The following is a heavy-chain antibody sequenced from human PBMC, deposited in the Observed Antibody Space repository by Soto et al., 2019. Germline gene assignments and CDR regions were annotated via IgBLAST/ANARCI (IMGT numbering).Heavy chain of an antibody. V-gene: IGHV3-11*01. D-gene: IGHD3-10*01. J-gene: IGHJ6*02. CDR2: ISSSGSTI. CDR1: GFTFSDYY. Sequence: QVQLVESGGGLVKPGGSLRLSCAASGFTFSDYYMSWIRQAPGKGLEWVSYISSSGSTIYYADSVKGRFTISRDIAKNSLYLQMNSLRAEDTAVYYGASLYGSGSYFGYYYGMDVWGQGTTVTVSS. CDR3: ASLYGSGSYFGYYYGMDV.